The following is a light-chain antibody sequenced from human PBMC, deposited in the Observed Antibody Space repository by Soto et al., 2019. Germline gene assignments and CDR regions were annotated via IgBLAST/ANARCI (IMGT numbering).Light chain of an antibody. J-gene: IGKJ4*01. Sequence: DIQMTQSPSSLSASVGDRVTITCRASHGISNYLAWYQQIPEKVTKLLISAASTLQSGVPSRFSGSGSGTDFTLTISSLQPEDVATYYWQKYTSVPTFGGGTKVEIK. V-gene: IGKV1-27*01. CDR1: HGISNY. CDR2: AAS. CDR3: QKYTSVPT.